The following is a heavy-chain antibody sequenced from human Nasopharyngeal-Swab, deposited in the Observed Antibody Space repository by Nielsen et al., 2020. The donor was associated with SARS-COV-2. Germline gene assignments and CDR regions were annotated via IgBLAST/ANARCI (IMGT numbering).Heavy chain of an antibody. D-gene: IGHD3-10*01. CDR2: IYYSGIT. CDR1: SGSISSSSYY. CDR3: ARGHSYGSGSYYIPYNTHYYHGMDV. J-gene: IGHJ6*02. V-gene: IGHV4-39*01. Sequence: SETLSLTCTVSSGSISSSSYYWGWIRQPPGKGLEWIGSIYYSGITYYNPSLKSRVTISVDTSKNQFSLKLSSVTAADTAVYYCARGHSYGSGSYYIPYNTHYYHGMDVWGQGTTVTVSS.